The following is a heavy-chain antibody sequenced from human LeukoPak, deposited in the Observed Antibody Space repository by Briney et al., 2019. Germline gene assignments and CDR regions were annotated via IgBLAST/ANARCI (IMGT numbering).Heavy chain of an antibody. J-gene: IGHJ4*02. Sequence: PSETLSLTCTVSGGSISSGGYYWSWIRQHPGKGLEWIGYISYSGNTYYNPPLKTRLTIPVDTSKNQFCLNVSSVTAADTAVYYCASSIVGAPPLFDYWGQGTLVTVSP. D-gene: IGHD1-26*01. CDR3: ASSIVGAPPLFDY. CDR1: GGSISSGGYY. V-gene: IGHV4-31*03. CDR2: ISYSGNT.